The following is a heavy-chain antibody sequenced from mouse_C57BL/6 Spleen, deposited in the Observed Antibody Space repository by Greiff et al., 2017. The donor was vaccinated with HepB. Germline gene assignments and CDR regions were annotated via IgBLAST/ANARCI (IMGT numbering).Heavy chain of an antibody. D-gene: IGHD1-1*01. CDR1: GYTFTEYT. V-gene: IGHV1-62-2*01. CDR2: FYPGSGSI. CDR3: ARHEGRDYYGSSWFAY. J-gene: IGHJ3*01. Sequence: QVHVKQSGAELVKPGASVKLSCKASGYTFTEYTIHWVKQRSGQGLEWIGWFYPGSGSIKYNEKFKDKATLTADKSSSTVYMELSRLTSEDSAVYFCARHEGRDYYGSSWFAYWGQGTLVTVSA.